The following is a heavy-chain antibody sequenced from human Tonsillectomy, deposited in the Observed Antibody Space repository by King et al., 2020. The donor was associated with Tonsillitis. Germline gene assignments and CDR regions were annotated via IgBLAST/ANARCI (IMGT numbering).Heavy chain of an antibody. CDR1: GGSISSYY. V-gene: IGHV4-59*01. Sequence: PLQESGPGLVKPSETLSLTCTVSGGSISSYYWSWIRQPPGKGLEWIGYIYYSGSTNYNPSLKSRVTISVDTSKNQFSLKLSSVTAADTAVYYCARDDVGLNGWFDPWGQGTLVTVSS. CDR3: ARDDVGLNGWFDP. J-gene: IGHJ5*02. CDR2: IYYSGST. D-gene: IGHD1-1*01.